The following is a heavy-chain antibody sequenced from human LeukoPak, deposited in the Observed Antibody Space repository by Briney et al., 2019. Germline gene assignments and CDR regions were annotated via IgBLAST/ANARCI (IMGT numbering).Heavy chain of an antibody. CDR1: GYTLTELS. CDR2: FDPEDGET. Sequence: ASVKVSCKVSGYTLTELSMHWVRQAPGKGLEWMGGFDPEDGETIYAQKFQGRVTMTEDTSTDTAYMELSSLRSDDTAVYYCARVYGSGSYSPMGYWGQGTLVTVSS. CDR3: ARVYGSGSYSPMGY. D-gene: IGHD3-10*01. J-gene: IGHJ4*02. V-gene: IGHV1-24*01.